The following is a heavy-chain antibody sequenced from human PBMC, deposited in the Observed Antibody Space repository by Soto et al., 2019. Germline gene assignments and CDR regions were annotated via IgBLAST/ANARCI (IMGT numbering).Heavy chain of an antibody. V-gene: IGHV4-61*01. CDR3: ARDHHSYYDTSGYYPYFDF. J-gene: IGHJ4*02. CDR1: GGSVNTAPYH. CDR2: IYYTGST. D-gene: IGHD3-22*01. Sequence: TLSLTCTVSGGSVNTAPYHWSWIRQSPRNGLEWIGNIYYTGSTNYNPSFESRVAISLDTSNNQFSLRLTSLTAADTAVYFCARDHHSYYDTSGYYPYFDFWGQGTLVTVSS.